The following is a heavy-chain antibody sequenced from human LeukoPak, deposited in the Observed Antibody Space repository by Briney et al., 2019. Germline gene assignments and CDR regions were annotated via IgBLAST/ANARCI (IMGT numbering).Heavy chain of an antibody. CDR3: ATLTAVVEI. CDR1: GYTFTSYY. Sequence: ASVKVSCKASGYTFTSYYIHWVRQAPGQGLEWMGIINPRDGYTNYGQKFQGRVTVTRDTSSNTLYMGLRSLTSEDTAVYYCATLTAVVEIWGQGTMVTVSS. V-gene: IGHV1-46*01. CDR2: INPRDGYT. D-gene: IGHD5-18*01. J-gene: IGHJ4*02.